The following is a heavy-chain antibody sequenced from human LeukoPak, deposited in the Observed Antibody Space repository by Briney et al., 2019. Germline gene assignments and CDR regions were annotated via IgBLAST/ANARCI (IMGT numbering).Heavy chain of an antibody. D-gene: IGHD3-10*01. J-gene: IGHJ4*02. CDR2: ISGSSSYI. V-gene: IGHV3-21*01. CDR1: GFTFSSYS. Sequence: GGSLRLSCAASGFTFSSYSMNWVRQAPGKGLEWVSSISGSSSYIYYADSVKGRFTISRDNAKNSLYLQMNSLRAEDTAVYYCARDEFSTMVRGVISNDYWGQGTLVTVSS. CDR3: ARDEFSTMVRGVISNDY.